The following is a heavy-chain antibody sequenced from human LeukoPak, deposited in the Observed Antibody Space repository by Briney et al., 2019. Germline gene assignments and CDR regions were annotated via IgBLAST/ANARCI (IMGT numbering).Heavy chain of an antibody. Sequence: PGGSLRLSCAASGFTFSTYAMHWVRQAPAQGLEWVAVILYDGSNQYYTDSVKGRFTISRGNSRNTLYLQMNSLKVEDTAVYYCARDFRDYRDYVAYFDSWGQGTLVTVSS. D-gene: IGHD4-17*01. J-gene: IGHJ4*02. CDR2: ILYDGSNQ. CDR3: ARDFRDYRDYVAYFDS. CDR1: GFTFSTYA. V-gene: IGHV3-30-3*01.